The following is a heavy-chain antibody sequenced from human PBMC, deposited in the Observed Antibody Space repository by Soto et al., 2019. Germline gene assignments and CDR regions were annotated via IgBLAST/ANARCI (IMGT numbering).Heavy chain of an antibody. CDR3: ARGAQSSSWLMVFDY. D-gene: IGHD6-13*01. CDR2: IYATGTT. J-gene: IGHJ4*02. V-gene: IGHV4-4*07. CDR1: GASISGFY. Sequence: SETLSLTCTVSGASISGFYWSWIRKSAGKGLEWIGRIYATGTTDYNPSLKSRVTILLDMSKNQFSLRLRSVTAADTAVYYCARGAQSSSWLMVFDYWGQGTLVTVSS.